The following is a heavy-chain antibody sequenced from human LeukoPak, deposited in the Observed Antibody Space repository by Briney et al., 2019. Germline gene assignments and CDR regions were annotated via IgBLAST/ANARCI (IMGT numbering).Heavy chain of an antibody. Sequence: GGSLRLSCAASGFTFSSYAMSWVRQAPGEGLEWVSAISGSGGSTYYADSVKGRFTISRDNSKNTLYLQMNSLRAEDTALYYCAKYALDYYGSGSYQYYGMDVWGQGTTVTVSS. CDR2: ISGSGGST. CDR1: GFTFSSYA. D-gene: IGHD3-10*01. V-gene: IGHV3-23*01. J-gene: IGHJ6*02. CDR3: AKYALDYYGSGSYQYYGMDV.